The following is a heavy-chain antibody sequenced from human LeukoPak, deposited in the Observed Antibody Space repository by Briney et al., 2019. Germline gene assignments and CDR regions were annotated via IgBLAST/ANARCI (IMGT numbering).Heavy chain of an antibody. V-gene: IGHV3-21*01. J-gene: IGHJ4*02. Sequence: GGSLRLSCAVSGFTFSSYIMNWVRQAPGKGLEWVSSISSSSSYIYYADSVKGRFTISRDNSKNTLYLQMNSLRAEDTAVYYCAREGSQGSGSYFGYWGQGTLVTVSS. CDR1: GFTFSSYI. CDR2: ISSSSSYI. CDR3: AREGSQGSGSYFGY. D-gene: IGHD3-10*01.